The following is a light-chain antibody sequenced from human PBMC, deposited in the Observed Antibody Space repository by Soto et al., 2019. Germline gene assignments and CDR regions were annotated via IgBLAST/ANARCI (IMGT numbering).Light chain of an antibody. Sequence: EIVLTQSPATLSLSPGERATLSCRASQSVSSHLFWYQQKAGQVPRLLIYDVSNRVTGIPARFGGSGSGTDFTLTISGLEPEDFAVYYCQQRSDWPPTFGGGTKVEIK. CDR2: DVS. J-gene: IGKJ4*01. CDR1: QSVSSH. V-gene: IGKV3-11*01. CDR3: QQRSDWPPT.